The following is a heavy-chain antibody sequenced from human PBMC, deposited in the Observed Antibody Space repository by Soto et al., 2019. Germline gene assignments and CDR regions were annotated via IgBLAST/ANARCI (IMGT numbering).Heavy chain of an antibody. CDR2: IYWDVDK. V-gene: IGHV2-5*02. Sequence: QITLNESGPTQVKPRQTLTLTCTFTGFSLTTSGVGVGWISQSPGKAPEWLALIYWDVDKRHSPSLKSRPTITKDTCKNSVVRTMADLDPADTATYYCAHRVLRTVFGLVTTTAIYFDFWGQGTPVAVSS. CDR3: AHRVLRTVFGLVTTTAIYFDF. D-gene: IGHD3-3*01. J-gene: IGHJ4*02. CDR1: GFSLTTSGVG.